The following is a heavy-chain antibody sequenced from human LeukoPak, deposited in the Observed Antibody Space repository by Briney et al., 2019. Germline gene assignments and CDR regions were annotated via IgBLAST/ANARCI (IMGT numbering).Heavy chain of an antibody. CDR2: MNPDTGLT. CDR3: AREDADCSGTCFHWFGR. V-gene: IGHV1-8*01. J-gene: IGHJ5*02. Sequence: ASVKVSCKASGYTFTTSDIHWVRHSPGQGLEWMGSMNPDTGLTGYAQKFQDRVTLTRDTTIATAYLELSSLKAEDTAVYFCAREDADCSGTCFHWFGRWGQGTLVTVSS. CDR1: GYTFTTSD. D-gene: IGHD2-15*01.